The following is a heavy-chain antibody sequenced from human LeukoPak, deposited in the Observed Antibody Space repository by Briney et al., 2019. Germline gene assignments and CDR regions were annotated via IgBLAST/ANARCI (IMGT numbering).Heavy chain of an antibody. D-gene: IGHD6-6*01. CDR1: GFTFSSYA. J-gene: IGHJ4*02. CDR3: ARSYSSSYIDY. CDR2: ISYDGSNK. Sequence: GGSLRLSCAASGFTFSSYALHWVRQAPGKGLEWVAFISYDGSNKYYADSVKGRFTISRNNSKNTLYLQMNSLRAEDTAVYYCARSYSSSYIDYWGQGTLVTVSS. V-gene: IGHV3-30*04.